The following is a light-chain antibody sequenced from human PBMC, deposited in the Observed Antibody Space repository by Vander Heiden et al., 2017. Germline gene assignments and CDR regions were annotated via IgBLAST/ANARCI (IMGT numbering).Light chain of an antibody. CDR3: RQALQTPHT. V-gene: IGKV2-28*01. J-gene: IGKJ4*01. CDR2: LGF. CDR1: QSLLHSNGYNY. Sequence: DIVMTQSPLSLPVTPGEPASISCRSSQSLLHSNGYNYLDWYLQKPGQSPQLLIYLGFNRASGVPDRFSGSGSGTDFTLKISRVEAEDVGVYYCRQALQTPHTFGGRTKVEIK.